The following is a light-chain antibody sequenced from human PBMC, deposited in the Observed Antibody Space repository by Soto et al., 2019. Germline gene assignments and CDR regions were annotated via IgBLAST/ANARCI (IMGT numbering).Light chain of an antibody. V-gene: IGKV1-39*01. CDR3: HQTYDTLWT. CDR2: GAT. J-gene: IGKJ1*01. Sequence: DIQMTQSPSSLSASVGDRVTITCRASQTVTRYLHWFQQKPGKAPKLVIFGATNLQTGVSSRFTGSGSGTDFTLTISGLQPEDFATYYCHQTYDTLWTFGQGTKVDI. CDR1: QTVTRY.